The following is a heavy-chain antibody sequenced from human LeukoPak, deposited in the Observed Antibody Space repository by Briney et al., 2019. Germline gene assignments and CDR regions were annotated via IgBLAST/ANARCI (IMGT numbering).Heavy chain of an antibody. CDR1: GGSISRSSHY. CDR2: MYYRGIT. J-gene: IGHJ4*02. V-gene: IGHV4-39*07. CDR3: ATTTIRLGY. Sequence: PSETLSLTCTVSGGSISRSSHYWGWIRQPPGKGLEWIGSMYYRGITYHNPSLKSRVTISVDTPKNQFSLKLSSVTAADTAVYYCATTTIRLGYWGQGTLVTVSS. D-gene: IGHD1-26*01.